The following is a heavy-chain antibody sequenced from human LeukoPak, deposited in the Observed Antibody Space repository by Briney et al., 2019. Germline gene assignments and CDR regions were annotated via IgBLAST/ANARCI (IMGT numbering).Heavy chain of an antibody. D-gene: IGHD6-19*01. J-gene: IGHJ4*02. Sequence: ASVKVSCKASGYTFTGYYMHWVRQAPGQGLEWMGRINPNSGGTNYAQKFQGRVTMTRDTSISTAYMELSRLRSDDTAVYYCASEVGDSSGWYDHDYWGQGTLVTVSS. CDR2: INPNSGGT. CDR1: GYTFTGYY. V-gene: IGHV1-2*06. CDR3: ASEVGDSSGWYDHDY.